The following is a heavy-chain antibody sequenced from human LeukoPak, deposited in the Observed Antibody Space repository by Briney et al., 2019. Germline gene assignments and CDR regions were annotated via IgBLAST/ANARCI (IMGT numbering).Heavy chain of an antibody. CDR3: ARDPYSGTYGDTYYYYMDV. CDR1: GFTFSSYW. J-gene: IGHJ6*03. Sequence: GGSLRLSCAASGFTFSSYWMSWVRQAPGKGLEWVANIKQDGSERYYVDSVKGRFTISRDNARNSLYLQMNSLRAEDTAVYYCARDPYSGTYGDTYYYYMDVWGKGTTVTISS. V-gene: IGHV3-7*01. D-gene: IGHD1-26*01. CDR2: IKQDGSER.